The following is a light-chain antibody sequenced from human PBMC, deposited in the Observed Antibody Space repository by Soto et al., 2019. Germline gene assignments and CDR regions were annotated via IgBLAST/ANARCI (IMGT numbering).Light chain of an antibody. Sequence: QAVVTQPPSVSGDPGQRVTISCTGSSSNIGAGYDVHWYQQLPRTAPKLLIYGNSNRPSGVPDRFSGSKSGTSASLAITGLQAEDEADYYCQSYDSRLSGYVFGTGTKLTVL. CDR2: GNS. J-gene: IGLJ1*01. CDR1: SSNIGAGYD. V-gene: IGLV1-40*01. CDR3: QSYDSRLSGYV.